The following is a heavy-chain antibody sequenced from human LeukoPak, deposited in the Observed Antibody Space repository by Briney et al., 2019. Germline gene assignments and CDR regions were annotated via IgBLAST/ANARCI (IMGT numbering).Heavy chain of an antibody. CDR1: GGSFSGYY. CDR3: ARAIAAPVFFDY. V-gene: IGHV4-34*01. D-gene: IGHD6-13*01. Sequence: SETLSLTCAVYGGSFSGYYWSWIRQPPGKGLEWIGEINHSGSTNYNPSLKSRVTISVDTSKNQFSLKLSSVTAADTAVYHCARAIAAPVFFDYWGQGTLVTVSS. J-gene: IGHJ4*02. CDR2: INHSGST.